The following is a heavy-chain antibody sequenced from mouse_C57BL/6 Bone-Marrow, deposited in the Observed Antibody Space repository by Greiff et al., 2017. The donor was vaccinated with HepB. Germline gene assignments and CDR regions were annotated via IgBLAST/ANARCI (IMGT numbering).Heavy chain of an antibody. V-gene: IGHV1-55*01. D-gene: IGHD2-2*01. J-gene: IGHJ4*01. Sequence: QVQLQQPGAELVKPGASVKMSCKASGYTFTSYWITWVKQRPGQGLEWIGDISPGSGSTNYNEKFKRKATLTVDTSSSTAYMQLSSLTSEDSAVYYCARGKIYYGYDAVYCAMDYWGQGTSVTVSS. CDR3: ARGKIYYGYDAVYCAMDY. CDR1: GYTFTSYW. CDR2: ISPGSGST.